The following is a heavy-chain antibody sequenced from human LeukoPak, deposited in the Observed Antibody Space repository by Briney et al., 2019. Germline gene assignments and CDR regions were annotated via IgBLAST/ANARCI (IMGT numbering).Heavy chain of an antibody. Sequence: PGGSLRLSCAASGFTFSNAWMSWVRQAPGKGLEWVGRIKSKTDGGTTEYAAPVKGRFTISRDDSKNTLYLQMNSLKTEDTAVYYCTTYCSGGSCYSEVIDYWGQGTLVTVSS. J-gene: IGHJ4*02. D-gene: IGHD2-15*01. CDR3: TTYCSGGSCYSEVIDY. V-gene: IGHV3-15*01. CDR2: IKSKTDGGTT. CDR1: GFTFSNAW.